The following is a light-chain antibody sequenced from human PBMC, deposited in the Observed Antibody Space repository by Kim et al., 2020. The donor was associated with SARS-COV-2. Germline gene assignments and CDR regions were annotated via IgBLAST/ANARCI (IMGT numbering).Light chain of an antibody. J-gene: IGKJ5*01. Sequence: ATINCKSIQNILDSFNNKNCLAWYQQKPGQPPKLLIYWASTRESGVPDRFSGGGSGTDFTLTISSLQAEDVAVYYCQQYYRTPLTFGQGTRLEIK. CDR1: QNILDSFNNKNC. V-gene: IGKV4-1*01. CDR2: WAS. CDR3: QQYYRTPLT.